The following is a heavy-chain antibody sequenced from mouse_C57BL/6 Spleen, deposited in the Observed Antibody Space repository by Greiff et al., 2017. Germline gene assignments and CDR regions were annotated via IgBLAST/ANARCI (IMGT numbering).Heavy chain of an antibody. V-gene: IGHV5-6*02. CDR3: ARRRDDYDGYAMDY. CDR2: ISSGGSYT. D-gene: IGHD2-4*01. Sequence: EVMLVESGGDLVKPGGSLKLSCAASGFTFSSYGMSWVRQTPDKRLEWVATISSGGSYTYYPDSVKGRFTISRDNAKNTLYLQMSSLKSEDTAMYYCARRRDDYDGYAMDYWGQGTSVTVSS. CDR1: GFTFSSYG. J-gene: IGHJ4*01.